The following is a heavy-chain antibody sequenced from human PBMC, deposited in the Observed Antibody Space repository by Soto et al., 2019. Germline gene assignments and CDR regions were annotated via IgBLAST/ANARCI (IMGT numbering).Heavy chain of an antibody. D-gene: IGHD2-2*01. V-gene: IGHV5-10-1*01. Sequence: GESLKISCKGSGYSFTSYWISWVRQMPGKGLEWMGRIDPSDSYTNYSPSFQGHVTISADKSISTAYLQWSSLKASDTAMYYCARQGCSSTSCYWRGYYYYYGMDVWGQRTTVTVSS. J-gene: IGHJ6*02. CDR1: GYSFTSYW. CDR3: ARQGCSSTSCYWRGYYYYYGMDV. CDR2: IDPSDSYT.